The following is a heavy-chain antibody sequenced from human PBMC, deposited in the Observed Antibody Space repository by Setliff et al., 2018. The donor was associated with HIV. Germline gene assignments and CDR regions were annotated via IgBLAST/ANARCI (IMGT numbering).Heavy chain of an antibody. CDR1: GGSIISGSYY. Sequence: SETLSLTCNVSGGSIISGSYYWSWIRQPAGKGLEWIGRIHTSGGVTYNPSLESRVTISVDTSKNQFSPKLTSVTAADTAVYYCARWRHSSTWYMGFDPWGRGILVTVSS. CDR3: ARWRHSSTWYMGFDP. V-gene: IGHV4-61*02. J-gene: IGHJ5*02. CDR2: IHTSGGV. D-gene: IGHD6-13*01.